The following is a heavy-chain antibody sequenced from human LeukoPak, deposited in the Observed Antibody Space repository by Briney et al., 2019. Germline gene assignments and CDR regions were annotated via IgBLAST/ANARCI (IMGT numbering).Heavy chain of an antibody. CDR3: ARDRVTKQAPPGY. D-gene: IGHD2-8*01. CDR1: GFTFSSFW. Sequence: GGSLRLSCAAAGFTFSSFWMSWVRQAPGKGLEWVANIKQAGSEIYYVDSVKGRFTISRDNSKNTLYLQMNSLRAEDTAVYYCARDRVTKQAPPGYWGQGTLVTVSS. CDR2: IKQAGSEI. V-gene: IGHV3-7*03. J-gene: IGHJ4*02.